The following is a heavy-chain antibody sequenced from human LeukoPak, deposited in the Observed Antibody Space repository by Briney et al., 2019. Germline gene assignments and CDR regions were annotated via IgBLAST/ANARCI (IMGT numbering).Heavy chain of an antibody. V-gene: IGHV4-59*01. CDR1: GGSISSYY. CDR2: IYYSGST. J-gene: IGHJ4*02. Sequence: SETLSLTCTVSGGSISSYYWSWIRQPPGKGLEWIGYIYYSGSTNYNPSLKSRVTISVDTSKNQFSLKLSSVTAADTAVYYCARVEGYCSSTSCRGDFDYWGQGTLVTVSS. CDR3: ARVEGYCSSTSCRGDFDY. D-gene: IGHD2-2*01.